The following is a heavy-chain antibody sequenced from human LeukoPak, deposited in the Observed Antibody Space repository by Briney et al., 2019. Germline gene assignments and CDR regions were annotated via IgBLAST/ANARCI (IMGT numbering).Heavy chain of an antibody. D-gene: IGHD2-2*01. Sequence: GASVKVSCKASGYTFTSYYMHWVRQAPGQGLEWMGIINPSGGSTSYAQKFQGRVTMTRDTSTSTVYMELSSLRSEDTAVYYCARDVGYQLLLSPSSDYWGQGTLVTVSS. V-gene: IGHV1-46*01. J-gene: IGHJ4*02. CDR2: INPSGGST. CDR3: ARDVGYQLLLSPSSDY. CDR1: GYTFTSYY.